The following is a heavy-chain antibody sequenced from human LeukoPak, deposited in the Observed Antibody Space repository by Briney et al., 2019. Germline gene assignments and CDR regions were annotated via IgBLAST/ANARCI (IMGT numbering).Heavy chain of an antibody. V-gene: IGHV3-23*01. CDR1: GFTFSRYA. CDR3: AKRMIRGVNHDAFDL. D-gene: IGHD3-10*01. Sequence: GGSLRLSCAASGFTFSRYAMSWVRQAPGKGLEWGSAVSGSGGSTYYADSVKGLFTISRDNSKNTLYLQMNSLRAEDTAVYYCAKRMIRGVNHDAFDLWGQGTMVTVSS. J-gene: IGHJ3*01. CDR2: VSGSGGST.